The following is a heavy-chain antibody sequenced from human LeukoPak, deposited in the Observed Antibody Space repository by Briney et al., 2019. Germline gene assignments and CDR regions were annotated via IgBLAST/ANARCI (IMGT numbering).Heavy chain of an antibody. V-gene: IGHV4-34*01. J-gene: IGHJ4*02. D-gene: IGHD3-10*02. CDR2: INHSGST. CDR3: ARDVRGRFDY. Sequence: SETLSLTCAVYGGSFSGYYWSWIRQPPGKGLEWIGEINHSGSTNYNPSLKSRVTISVDTSKNQFSLKLSSVTAADTAVYYCARDVRGRFDYWAREPWSPSPQ. CDR1: GGSFSGYY.